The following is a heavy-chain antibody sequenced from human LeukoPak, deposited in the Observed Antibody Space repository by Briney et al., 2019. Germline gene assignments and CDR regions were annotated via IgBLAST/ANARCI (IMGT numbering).Heavy chain of an antibody. D-gene: IGHD6-13*01. Sequence: AXYGGSLSGXXXXWIRQPPGKXXEWXGEINLSGSTNYNPSLKSRVTISVDTSKNQFSLNLNSVTDADTAVYYCATRPDIPSAGPGWFDPWGQGTLVTVSS. CDR3: ATRPDIPSAGPGWFDP. CDR1: GGSLSGXX. J-gene: IGHJ5*02. V-gene: IGHV4-34*01. CDR2: INLSGST.